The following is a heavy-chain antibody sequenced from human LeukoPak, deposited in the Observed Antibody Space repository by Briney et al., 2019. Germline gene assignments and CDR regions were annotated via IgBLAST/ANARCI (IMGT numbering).Heavy chain of an antibody. CDR1: GGSISSYY. CDR3: ARDRLRWPKIDY. V-gene: IGHV4-59*01. Sequence: SETLSLTCTVSGGSISSYYWSWIRQPPGKGLEWIGYIYYSGSTNYNPSLKSRVTLSVDTSKNQFSLKLSSVTAADTAVYYCARDRLRWPKIDYWGQGTLVTVSS. D-gene: IGHD4-23*01. J-gene: IGHJ4*02. CDR2: IYYSGST.